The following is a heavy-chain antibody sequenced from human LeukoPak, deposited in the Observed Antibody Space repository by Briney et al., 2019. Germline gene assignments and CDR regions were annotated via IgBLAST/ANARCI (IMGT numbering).Heavy chain of an antibody. CDR2: INPNSGGT. CDR3: ARPKGIAAADSFDP. J-gene: IGHJ5*02. CDR1: GYTFTGYY. D-gene: IGHD6-13*01. V-gene: IGHV1-2*02. Sequence: ASVKVSCKASGYTFTGYYMHWVRQAPGQGLEWMGWINPNSGGTNYAQKFQGRVTMTRDTSISTAYMELSRLRSDDTAVYYCARPKGIAAADSFDPWGQGTLVTVSS.